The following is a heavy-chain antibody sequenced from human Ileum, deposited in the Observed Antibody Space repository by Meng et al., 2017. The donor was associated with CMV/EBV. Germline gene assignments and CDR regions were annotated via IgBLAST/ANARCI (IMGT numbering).Heavy chain of an antibody. CDR1: GGSITSGNYY. CDR3: VRDAGHWLIDF. J-gene: IGHJ4*02. CDR2: IYYNGNT. V-gene: IGHV4-39*07. Sequence: GSLRLSCTVSGGSITSGNYYWGWVRQPPEKGLEWIGSIYYNGNTYYNAPLQSRVTLSRDTSRNQFSLKLGSVTAADTAVYYCVRDAGHWLIDFWGQGTSVTVSS. D-gene: IGHD6-19*01.